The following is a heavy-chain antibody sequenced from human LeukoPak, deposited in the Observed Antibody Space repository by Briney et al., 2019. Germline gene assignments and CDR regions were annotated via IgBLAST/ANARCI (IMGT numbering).Heavy chain of an antibody. CDR3: ARDDCSSTSCLVFDP. Sequence: GGSLRLSCAASGFTFSSYGMGWVRQAPGKGLEWVSYISSSSSTIYYADSVKGRFTISRDNAKNSLYLQMNSLRAEDTAVYYCARDDCSSTSCLVFDPWGQGTLVTVSS. V-gene: IGHV3-48*01. D-gene: IGHD2-2*01. CDR1: GFTFSSYG. J-gene: IGHJ5*02. CDR2: ISSSSSTI.